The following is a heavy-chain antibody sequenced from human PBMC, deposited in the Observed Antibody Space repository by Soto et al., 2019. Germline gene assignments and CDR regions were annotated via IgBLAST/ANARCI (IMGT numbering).Heavy chain of an antibody. CDR3: ARKNPYSGSYFGY. CDR1: GFTFSSYA. J-gene: IGHJ4*02. Sequence: GGSLRLSCAASGFTFSSYAMHWVRQAPGKGLEWVAVISYDGSNKYYADSVKGRFTISRDNSKNTLYLQMNSLRAEDTAVYYCARKNPYSGSYFGYWGQGTLVTVSS. CDR2: ISYDGSNK. D-gene: IGHD1-26*01. V-gene: IGHV3-30-3*01.